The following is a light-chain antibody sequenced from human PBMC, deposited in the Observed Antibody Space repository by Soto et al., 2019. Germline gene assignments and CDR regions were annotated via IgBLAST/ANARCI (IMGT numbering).Light chain of an antibody. CDR3: SSYTYSSTVV. J-gene: IGLJ2*01. V-gene: IGLV2-14*01. Sequence: QSALTQPASVSGSPGQSITISCTGTSSDVGAYNYVSWYQQHPGKAPKLMIYDVSNRPSGVSNRFSGSKSGNTASLTISGLQPEDEADYYCSSYTYSSTVVFGGGTQLTVL. CDR2: DVS. CDR1: SSDVGAYNY.